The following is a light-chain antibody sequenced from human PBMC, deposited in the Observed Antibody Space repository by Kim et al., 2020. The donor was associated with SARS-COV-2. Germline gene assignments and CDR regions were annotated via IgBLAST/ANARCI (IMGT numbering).Light chain of an antibody. CDR3: QSYDSSLSAYV. CDR1: SSNIGAGYD. Sequence: QRVTITCTGRSSNIGAGYDVHWYQHLPRTAPKLLIYGDNNRPSGVPDRFSGSKSGTSASLAITGLQAEDEADYYCQSYDSSLSAYVFGTGTKVTVL. V-gene: IGLV1-40*01. J-gene: IGLJ1*01. CDR2: GDN.